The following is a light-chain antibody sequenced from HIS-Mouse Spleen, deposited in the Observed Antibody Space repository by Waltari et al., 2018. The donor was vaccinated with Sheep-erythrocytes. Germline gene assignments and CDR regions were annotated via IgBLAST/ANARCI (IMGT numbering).Light chain of an antibody. Sequence: QSALTQPASVSGSPGQSITISCTGTSSDVGSYNLVSWYQQHPGKAPKLMIYEGSKRPSWVSTRFYGSKSGNTASLTISGLQAEDEADYYCCSYAGSSTPWVFGGGTKLTVL. CDR3: CSYAGSSTPWV. V-gene: IGLV2-23*01. J-gene: IGLJ3*02. CDR1: SSDVGSYNL. CDR2: EGS.